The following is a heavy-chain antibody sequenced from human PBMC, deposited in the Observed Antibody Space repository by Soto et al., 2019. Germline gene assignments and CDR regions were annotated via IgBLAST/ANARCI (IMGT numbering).Heavy chain of an antibody. CDR1: GYTFNGYY. D-gene: IGHD2-21*02. CDR2: INPNSGGT. J-gene: IGHJ5*02. V-gene: IGHV1-2*04. Sequence: ASVKVSCKASGYTFNGYYMHWVRQAPGQGLEWMGWINPNSGGTNYAQKFQGWVTMTRDTPISTAYMELSRLRSDDTAVYYCARETAYCGGDCYSYWFDPWGQGTLVTVSS. CDR3: ARETAYCGGDCYSYWFDP.